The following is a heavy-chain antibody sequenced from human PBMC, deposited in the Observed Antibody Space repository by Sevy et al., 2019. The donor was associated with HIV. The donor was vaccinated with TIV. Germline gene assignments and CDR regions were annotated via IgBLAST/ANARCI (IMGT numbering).Heavy chain of an antibody. CDR3: STDDLISY. V-gene: IGHV3-15*07. Sequence: GGSLRLSCTASGFDFANAWMNWVRQAPGKGLEWVGHIKSITDDGAADYAAPVKGRFTISRHDSKNTLYLQMNSLKAEDTAVYYCSTDDLISYWGRGTLVTVSS. CDR1: GFDFANAW. CDR2: IKSITDDGAA. D-gene: IGHD2-21*01. J-gene: IGHJ4*02.